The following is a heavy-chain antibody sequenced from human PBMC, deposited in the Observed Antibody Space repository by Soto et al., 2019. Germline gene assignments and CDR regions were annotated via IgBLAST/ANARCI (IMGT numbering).Heavy chain of an antibody. D-gene: IGHD3-10*01. V-gene: IGHV1-46*01. CDR1: GYTFTSYY. Sequence: ASVKVSCKASGYTFTSYYMHWVRQAPGQGLEWMGIINPSGGSTSYAQKFQGRVTMTRDTSTSTVYMELSGLRSEDTAVYYCAGLKLKGNWFDPWGQGTLVTVSS. CDR3: AGLKLKGNWFDP. J-gene: IGHJ5*02. CDR2: INPSGGST.